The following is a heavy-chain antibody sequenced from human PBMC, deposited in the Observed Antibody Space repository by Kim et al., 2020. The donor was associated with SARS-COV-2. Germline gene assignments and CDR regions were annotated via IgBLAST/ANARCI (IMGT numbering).Heavy chain of an antibody. J-gene: IGHJ4*02. D-gene: IGHD1-26*01. Sequence: GGSLRLSCAASGFTFSSYAMHWVRQAPGKGLEWVAVISYDGSNKYYADSVKGRFTISRDNSKNTLYLQMNSLRAEDTAVYYCARGWGAIWGQGTLVTVSS. CDR2: ISYDGSNK. CDR3: ARGWGAI. V-gene: IGHV3-30-3*01. CDR1: GFTFSSYA.